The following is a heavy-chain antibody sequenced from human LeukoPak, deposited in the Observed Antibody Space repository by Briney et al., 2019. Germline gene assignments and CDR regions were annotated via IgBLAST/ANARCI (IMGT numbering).Heavy chain of an antibody. D-gene: IGHD3-10*01. CDR3: AREDGSYNWFDP. CDR1: GGSISSGGYS. Sequence: PSQTLSLTCAVSGGSISSGGYSWSWIRQPPGKGLEWIGYIYHSGSTFYNPSLKSRVTISVDRSKNQFSLNPSSVTAADTAVYYCAREDGSYNWFDPWGQGTLVTVSS. CDR2: IYHSGST. V-gene: IGHV4-30-2*01. J-gene: IGHJ5*02.